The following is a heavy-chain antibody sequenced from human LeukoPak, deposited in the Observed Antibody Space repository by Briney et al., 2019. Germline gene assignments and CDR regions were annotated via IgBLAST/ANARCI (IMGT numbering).Heavy chain of an antibody. CDR2: INHSGST. Sequence: PSETLSLTCTVSGSSISNYYWGWIRQAPGKGLEWLGEINHSGSTNYNLSLKSRVTISVDTSKNQFSLKLSSVTAADTAVYYCAVTSGCSGGSCYSAGWFDPWGQGTLVTVSS. CDR3: AVTSGCSGGSCYSAGWFDP. CDR1: GSSISNYY. J-gene: IGHJ5*02. D-gene: IGHD2-15*01. V-gene: IGHV4-34*01.